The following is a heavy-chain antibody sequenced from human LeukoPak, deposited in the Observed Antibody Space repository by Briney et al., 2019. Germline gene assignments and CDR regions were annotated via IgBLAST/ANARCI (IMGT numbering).Heavy chain of an antibody. CDR3: ARSRRQFNGIAAPYYNYMDV. CDR1: GFTFSNAW. J-gene: IGHJ6*03. V-gene: IGHV3-74*01. D-gene: IGHD6-13*01. Sequence: PGGSLRLSCAASGFTFSNAWMSWVRQVPGKGLVWVSRINIDGSSTSYADSVKGRFTISRDNAKNMLYLQMNSLRAEDTAVYYCARSRRQFNGIAAPYYNYMDVWGKGTTVIVSS. CDR2: INIDGSST.